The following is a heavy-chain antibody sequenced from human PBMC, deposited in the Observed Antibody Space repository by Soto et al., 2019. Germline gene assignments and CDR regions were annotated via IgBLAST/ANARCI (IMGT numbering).Heavy chain of an antibody. CDR1: GGSISSYY. V-gene: IGHV4-59*01. J-gene: IGHJ4*02. CDR2: IYYSGST. CDR3: ARDQTTVTTNFDY. Sequence: SETLSLTCTVSGGSISSYYWSWIRQPPGKGLEWIGYIYYSGSTNYNPSLKSRVTISVDTSKNQFSLKLSSVTAADTAVYYCARDQTTVTTNFDYWGQGTLVTVYS. D-gene: IGHD4-4*01.